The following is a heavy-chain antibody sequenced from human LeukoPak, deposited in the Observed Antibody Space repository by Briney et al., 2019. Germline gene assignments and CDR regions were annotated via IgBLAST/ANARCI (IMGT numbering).Heavy chain of an antibody. CDR2: INHSGST. Sequence: SETLSLTCAVYGGSFSGYYWSWIRQPPGRGLEWIGEINHSGSTNYNPSLKSRVTISVDTSKNQFSLKLSSVTAADTAVYYCASDSRDGYNYDYWGQGTLVTVSS. J-gene: IGHJ4*02. CDR3: ASDSRDGYNYDY. D-gene: IGHD5-24*01. CDR1: GGSFSGYY. V-gene: IGHV4-34*01.